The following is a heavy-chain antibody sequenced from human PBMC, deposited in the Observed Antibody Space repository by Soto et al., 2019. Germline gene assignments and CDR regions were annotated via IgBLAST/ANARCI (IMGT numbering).Heavy chain of an antibody. Sequence: QPGGSLRLSCAASGFTVSSNYMSWVRQAPGKGLEWVSVIYSGGSTYYADSVKGRFTISRDNSKNTLYLQMNSLRAEDTAVYYCARDLTTVYYGMDVWGQGTTVAVSS. V-gene: IGHV3-53*01. J-gene: IGHJ6*02. D-gene: IGHD4-17*01. CDR3: ARDLTTVYYGMDV. CDR2: IYSGGST. CDR1: GFTVSSNY.